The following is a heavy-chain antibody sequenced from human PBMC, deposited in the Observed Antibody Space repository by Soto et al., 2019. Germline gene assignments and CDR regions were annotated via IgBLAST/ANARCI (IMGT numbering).Heavy chain of an antibody. J-gene: IGHJ4*02. D-gene: IGHD5-18*01. CDR1: GGSISSEGYY. CDR2: IYYSGTT. V-gene: IGHV4-31*03. CDR3: ARGRGYRYGPYYFDY. Sequence: QVPLQESGPGLVKPSQTLSLTCTVSGGSISSEGYYWSWFRQLPGKGLEWIGDIYYSGTTYHNPSLRSRLTISGDASKNQFSLKLSSVTAADTALYYCARGRGYRYGPYYFDYWGQGTLVTVSS.